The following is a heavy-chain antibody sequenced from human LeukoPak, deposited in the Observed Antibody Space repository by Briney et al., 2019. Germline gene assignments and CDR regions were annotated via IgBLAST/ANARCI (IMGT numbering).Heavy chain of an antibody. D-gene: IGHD4-17*01. CDR1: GYTLTELS. CDR2: FDPEDGET. Sequence: ASVKVSCKVSGYTLTELSMHWVRQAPGKGREWMGGFDPEDGETIYAQKFQGRVTMTEDTSTDTAYMEVSSLRSEDTAVYYCATQYYGAFDHWGQGTLVTVSS. J-gene: IGHJ4*02. V-gene: IGHV1-24*01. CDR3: ATQYYGAFDH.